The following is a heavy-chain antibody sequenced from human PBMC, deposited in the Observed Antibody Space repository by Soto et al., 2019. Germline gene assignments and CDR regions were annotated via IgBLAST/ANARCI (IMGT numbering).Heavy chain of an antibody. CDR1: GFTFSDYY. Sequence: QVQLVESGGGLVKPGGSLRLSCAASGFTFSDYYMSWIRQAPGKGLEWISYISGSNIYTNYADSVKGRFTISRDKANNSLYRQMGSLRVEDTAVYYCARDGGEVIPAAIGGGYGMDVWGQGTTVTVAS. CDR3: ARDGGEVIPAAIGGGYGMDV. V-gene: IGHV3-11*06. J-gene: IGHJ6*02. CDR2: ISGSNIYT. D-gene: IGHD2-2*01.